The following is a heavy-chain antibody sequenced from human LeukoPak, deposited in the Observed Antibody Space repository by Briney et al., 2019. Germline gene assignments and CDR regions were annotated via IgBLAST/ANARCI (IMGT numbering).Heavy chain of an antibody. V-gene: IGHV3-30*03. CDR1: GFKFSTYG. CDR3: ARDRRTTVTTRMAFDI. D-gene: IGHD4-17*01. J-gene: IGHJ3*02. CDR2: ISNDERNT. Sequence: PGGSLRLSCAASGFKFSTYGMNWVRQAPGKGLEWVSIISNDERNTHYVNSVEGRFTISRDNSKNTLYLQMNSLRAEDTAVYYCARDRRTTVTTRMAFDIWGQGTMVTVSS.